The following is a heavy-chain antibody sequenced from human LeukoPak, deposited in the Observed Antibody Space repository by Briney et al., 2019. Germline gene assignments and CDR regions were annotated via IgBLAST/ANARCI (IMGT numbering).Heavy chain of an antibody. V-gene: IGHV3-33*06. CDR3: AKEGSPRYCSGGSCYPDY. D-gene: IGHD2-15*01. Sequence: GGSLRLSCAASGFTFSSYAMSWVRQAPGKGLEWVAVIWYDGSNKYYADSVKGRFTISRDNSKNTLYLQMNSLRAEDTAVYYCAKEGSPRYCSGGSCYPDYWGQGTLVTVSS. CDR2: IWYDGSNK. CDR1: GFTFSSYA. J-gene: IGHJ4*02.